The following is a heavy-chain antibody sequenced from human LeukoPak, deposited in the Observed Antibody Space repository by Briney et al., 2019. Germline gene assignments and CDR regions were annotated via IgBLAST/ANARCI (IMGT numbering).Heavy chain of an antibody. D-gene: IGHD5-24*01. V-gene: IGHV3-74*01. CDR1: GFTFSSYW. J-gene: IGHJ4*02. CDR3: TRGADGYNPFDY. Sequence: GGSLRLSCAASGFTFSSYWMHWVRQAPGKGLVWVSRINSDGSSTGYADFVKGRFTISRDNAKNTLYLQMNSLRAEDTAVYYCTRGADGYNPFDYWGQGTLVTVSP. CDR2: INSDGSST.